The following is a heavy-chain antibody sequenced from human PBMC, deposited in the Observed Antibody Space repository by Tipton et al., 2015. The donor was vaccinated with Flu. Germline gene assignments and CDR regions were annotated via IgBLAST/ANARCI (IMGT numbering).Heavy chain of an antibody. J-gene: IGHJ5*02. D-gene: IGHD2-15*01. CDR2: IIPIFGTA. Sequence: QLVQSGAEVKKPGSSVKVSCKASGGTFSSYAISWVRQAPGQGLEWMGGIIPIFGTANYAQKFQGRVTITADESTSTAYMELSSLRSEDTAVYYWARGRGGCCSGGSCVYNWFDPWGQGTLVTVSS. V-gene: IGHV1-69*01. CDR1: GGTFSSYA. CDR3: ARGRGGCCSGGSCVYNWFDP.